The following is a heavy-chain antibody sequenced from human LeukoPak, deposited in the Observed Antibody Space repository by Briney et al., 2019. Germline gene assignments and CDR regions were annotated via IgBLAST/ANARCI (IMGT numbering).Heavy chain of an antibody. Sequence: PGGSLRLSCAASGFTFSSYWMSWVRQAPGKGLEWVANIKQDGSEKYYVDSVKGRFTISRDNAKNSLYLQMNSLKAEDTAIYYCARVSRGGITASWFDPWGQGTLVTVSS. CDR3: ARVSRGGITASWFDP. J-gene: IGHJ5*02. V-gene: IGHV3-7*03. D-gene: IGHD6-13*01. CDR2: IKQDGSEK. CDR1: GFTFSSYW.